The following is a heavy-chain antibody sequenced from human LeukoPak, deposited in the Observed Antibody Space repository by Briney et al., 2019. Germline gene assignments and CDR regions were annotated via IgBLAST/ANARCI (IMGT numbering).Heavy chain of an antibody. CDR3: ARIERSSYSLGFDY. D-gene: IGHD6-6*01. V-gene: IGHV4-31*03. CDR2: IYYSGTS. Sequence: SETLSLTCTVSGGSISSGGYYWSWLRQHPGKGLEWIGHIYYSGTSFYNPSLTSRVTISVDTSKNQFSLKLTSVNDADTAVYYCARIERSSYSLGFDYWGQGTLVTVSS. CDR1: GGSISSGGYY. J-gene: IGHJ4*02.